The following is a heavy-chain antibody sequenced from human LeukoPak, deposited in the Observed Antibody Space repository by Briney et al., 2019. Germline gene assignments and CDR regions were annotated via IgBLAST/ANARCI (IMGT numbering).Heavy chain of an antibody. Sequence: GGSLRLSCAASGFTFSSYPMHWVRQAPGKGLEYVSGISSNGDSTYYANSVKGRFTISRDNTKNTLYLQMGSLRAEDMAVYYCAREYYYEELDYWGQGTLVTVSS. CDR1: GFTFSSYP. CDR3: AREYYYEELDY. J-gene: IGHJ4*02. D-gene: IGHD3-22*01. V-gene: IGHV3-64*01. CDR2: ISSNGDST.